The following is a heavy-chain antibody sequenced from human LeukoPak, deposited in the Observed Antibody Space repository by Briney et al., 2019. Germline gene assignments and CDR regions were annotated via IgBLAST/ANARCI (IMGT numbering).Heavy chain of an antibody. V-gene: IGHV3-9*01. Sequence: PGRSLRLSCTASGFTFDDYAMHWVRQAPGKGLEWVSGISWDGGSIAYADSVKGRFTISRDNAKNSLYLQMNSLRAEDTAVYYCARDRYYYFDYWGQGTLVTVSS. CDR1: GFTFDDYA. CDR3: ARDRYYYFDY. D-gene: IGHD3-9*01. J-gene: IGHJ4*02. CDR2: ISWDGGSI.